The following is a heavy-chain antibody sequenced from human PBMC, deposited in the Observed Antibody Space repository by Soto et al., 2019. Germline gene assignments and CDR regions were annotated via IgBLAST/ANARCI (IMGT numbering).Heavy chain of an antibody. CDR2: IIPIFGTA. V-gene: IGHV1-69*01. D-gene: IGHD6-13*01. CDR3: ARDIGKAAADVYYRMDV. J-gene: IGHJ6*02. Sequence: QVQLVQSGAEVKKPGSSVKVSCKASGGTFSSYTISWVRQAPGQGLEWMGGIIPIFGTANYAQKFQGRVTITADEATSIAYMELSSLRAEDTAVYYCARDIGKAAADVYYRMDVWGQGTTVTVSS. CDR1: GGTFSSYT.